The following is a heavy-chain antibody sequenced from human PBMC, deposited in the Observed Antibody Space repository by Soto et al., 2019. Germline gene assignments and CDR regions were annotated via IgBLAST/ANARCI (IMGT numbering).Heavy chain of an antibody. Sequence: SVKVSCKASGGTFSSYAISWVRQAPGQGLEWMGGIIPIFGTANYAQKFQGRVTITADESTSTAYMELSSLRSEDTAVYYCARALSIVVVNYYYYGMDVWGQGTTVTSP. CDR2: IIPIFGTA. D-gene: IGHD3-22*01. J-gene: IGHJ6*02. CDR3: ARALSIVVVNYYYYGMDV. CDR1: GGTFSSYA. V-gene: IGHV1-69*13.